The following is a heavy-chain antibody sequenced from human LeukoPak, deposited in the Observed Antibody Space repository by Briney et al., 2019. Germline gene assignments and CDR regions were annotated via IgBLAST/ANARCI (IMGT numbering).Heavy chain of an antibody. CDR1: GGSFSGDY. CDR2: INHSGRT. D-gene: IGHD4-17*01. J-gene: IGHJ4*02. V-gene: IGHV4-34*01. Sequence: SETLSLTCVVYGGSFSGDYWGWIRQPPGRGLEWIGEINHSGRTNYNPSLKSRVTISVGTSKNQFSLKLSSVTAADTAVYYCARVGDHYGVYYWGQGTLVTVSS. CDR3: ARVGDHYGVYY.